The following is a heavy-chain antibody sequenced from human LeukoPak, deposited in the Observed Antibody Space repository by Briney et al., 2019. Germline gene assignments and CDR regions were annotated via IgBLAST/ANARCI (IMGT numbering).Heavy chain of an antibody. CDR1: GFTFSSFG. D-gene: IGHD3-10*01. Sequence: GGSLRLSCAPSGFTFSSFGMNWVRQPPGKGLEWGSTITNTGGSSYYADSVKGRFTISRDNSKNTLFLEMNNLRADDTAIYYCARISGSGSNYYYYYMDVWGKGTTVTISS. CDR3: ARISGSGSNYYYYYMDV. V-gene: IGHV3-23*01. J-gene: IGHJ6*03. CDR2: ITNTGGSS.